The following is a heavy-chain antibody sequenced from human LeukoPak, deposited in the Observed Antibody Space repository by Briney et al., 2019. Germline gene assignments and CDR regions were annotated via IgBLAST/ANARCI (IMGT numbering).Heavy chain of an antibody. CDR3: ARVLRGGSYEYYFDY. Sequence: GGSLRLSCEASGFTFTSYGMHWVRQTPCKGLEWGAFIHYDGSNKYYADSVKGRFAISRDNSKNTLYLQMNSLRAEDTAVYYCARVLRGGSYEYYFDYWGQGTLVTVSS. J-gene: IGHJ4*02. V-gene: IGHV3-30*02. CDR2: IHYDGSNK. D-gene: IGHD1-26*01. CDR1: GFTFTSYG.